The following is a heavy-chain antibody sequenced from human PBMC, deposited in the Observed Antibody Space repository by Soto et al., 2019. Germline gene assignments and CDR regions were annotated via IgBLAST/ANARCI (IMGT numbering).Heavy chain of an antibody. V-gene: IGHV3-23*01. CDR3: VKGPISPPPTAVGSYGMDV. CDR2: ISSSGVYT. J-gene: IGHJ6*02. Sequence: GGSLRLSCAVSGFTFSSYAMSWVRQAPGKGLEWVSAISSSGVYTYYADSVKGRFTISRDNSKSTLYLHMNSLRAEDTAVYYLVKGPISPPPTAVGSYGMDVWGQGTTVTVSS. D-gene: IGHD5-18*01. CDR1: GFTFSSYA.